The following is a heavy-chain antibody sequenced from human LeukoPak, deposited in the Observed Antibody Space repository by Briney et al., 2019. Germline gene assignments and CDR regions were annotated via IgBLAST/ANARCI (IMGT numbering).Heavy chain of an antibody. Sequence: SETLSLTCTVSGGSISSNYWSWIRQPPGKGLEWIGSFYYGRSTNYSPSLTSRVTTSVDTSKNQFSLKLSSVTAADTAVYCCARYGDYYFDYWGPGTLVTVSS. J-gene: IGHJ4*02. CDR3: ARYGDYYFDY. CDR2: FYYGRST. V-gene: IGHV4-59*08. D-gene: IGHD4-17*01. CDR1: GGSISSNY.